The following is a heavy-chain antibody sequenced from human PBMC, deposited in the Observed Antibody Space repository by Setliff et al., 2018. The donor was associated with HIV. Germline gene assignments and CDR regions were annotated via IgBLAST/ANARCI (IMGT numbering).Heavy chain of an antibody. CDR1: GGSISSYY. Sequence: KSSETLSLTCTVSGGSISSYYWSWIRQPPGKRLEWIGHINYSGTTNYNPSLKSRVTISLDTSKNQFSLKLSSVTAADTAVYYCARGIAAAEGYFDYWGQGTLVTVSS. CDR2: INYSGTT. D-gene: IGHD6-13*01. V-gene: IGHV4-59*12. J-gene: IGHJ4*02. CDR3: ARGIAAAEGYFDY.